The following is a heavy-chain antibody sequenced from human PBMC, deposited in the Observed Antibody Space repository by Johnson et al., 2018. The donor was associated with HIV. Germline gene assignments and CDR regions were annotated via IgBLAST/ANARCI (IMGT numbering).Heavy chain of an antibody. J-gene: IGHJ3*02. V-gene: IGHV3-30*02. D-gene: IGHD1-26*01. CDR2: IRYDGGNK. Sequence: QVQLVESGGGVVQPGRSLRLSCVASRFTFSSYGMHWVRQAPGKGLEWVAFIRYDGGNKYYADSVKGRFTISRDNSKNTLYLQMNSLRAEDTALYYCAKPGSGSYPGGAFDIWGQGTMVTVSS. CDR3: AKPGSGSYPGGAFDI. CDR1: RFTFSSYG.